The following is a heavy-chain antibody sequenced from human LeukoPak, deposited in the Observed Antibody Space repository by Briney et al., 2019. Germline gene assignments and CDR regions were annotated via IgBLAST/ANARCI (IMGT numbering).Heavy chain of an antibody. V-gene: IGHV4-39*01. Sequence: PSETLSLTCTVSGGSISSSSYYWGWIRQPPGKGLEWIGSIYYSGSTYYNPSLKSRVTISVDTSKNQFSLKLSSVTAADTAVYYCASHYRRELSNWFDPWGQGTLVTVSS. CDR1: GGSISSSSYY. D-gene: IGHD2/OR15-2a*01. J-gene: IGHJ5*02. CDR3: ASHYRRELSNWFDP. CDR2: IYYSGST.